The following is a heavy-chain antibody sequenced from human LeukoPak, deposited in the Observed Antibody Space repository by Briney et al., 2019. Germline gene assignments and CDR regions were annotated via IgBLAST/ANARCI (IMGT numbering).Heavy chain of an antibody. CDR1: GFTFSSYG. D-gene: IGHD3-3*01. V-gene: IGHV3-33*06. Sequence: GGSLRLSCAASGFTFSSYGMHWVRQAPGKELEWVSVIWYDGNNKYYGDSVKGRFTISRNNSKNTLYLQMNRLRAEDTAVYYCAKDTIFGVARIDYWGQGTLVTVSS. J-gene: IGHJ4*02. CDR2: IWYDGNNK. CDR3: AKDTIFGVARIDY.